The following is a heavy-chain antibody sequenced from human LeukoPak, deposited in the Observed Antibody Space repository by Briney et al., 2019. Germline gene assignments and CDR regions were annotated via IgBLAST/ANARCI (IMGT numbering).Heavy chain of an antibody. Sequence: GGSLRLSCAASGFTFSSNAIHWVRQAPGKGLEWVAMILSDGNNDYYADSVKGRFTISRDNAKNSLYLQMNSLRAEDTAVYYCARVTDYPDYWGQGTLVTVSS. J-gene: IGHJ4*02. CDR1: GFTFSSNA. D-gene: IGHD4-11*01. V-gene: IGHV3-30*03. CDR2: ILSDGNND. CDR3: ARVTDYPDY.